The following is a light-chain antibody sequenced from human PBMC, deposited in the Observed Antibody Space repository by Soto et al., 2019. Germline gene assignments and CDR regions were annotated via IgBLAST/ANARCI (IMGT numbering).Light chain of an antibody. CDR2: GAS. V-gene: IGKV3-15*01. J-gene: IGKJ1*01. CDR3: QQDNNWPRT. Sequence: EVVMTQSPATLSVSPGERATLSCRASQSVSSNLAWYQQKPGQAPRLVIYGASTRATGIPARFSGSGSGTEFTLTISSLQSEDFAAYYCQQDNNWPRTFGQGTKVDIK. CDR1: QSVSSN.